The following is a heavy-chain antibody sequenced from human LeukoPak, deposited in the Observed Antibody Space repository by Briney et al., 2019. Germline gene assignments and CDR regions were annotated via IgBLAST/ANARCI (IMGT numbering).Heavy chain of an antibody. V-gene: IGHV3-7*01. Sequence: GGSLRVSCVASGFTFGDYWMSWVRQAPGKELEFVGNIEDDGDQKNYVDSVKGRFTISRDNVKNSLYLQMNSLRVEDTGVYYCARDIIRGQSDFDYWGQGVLVIVSS. CDR2: IEDDGDQK. CDR3: ARDIIRGQSDFDY. D-gene: IGHD5-12*01. J-gene: IGHJ4*02. CDR1: GFTFGDYW.